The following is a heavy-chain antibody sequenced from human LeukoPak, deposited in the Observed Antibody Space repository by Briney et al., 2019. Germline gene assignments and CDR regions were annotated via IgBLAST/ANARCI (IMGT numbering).Heavy chain of an antibody. D-gene: IGHD3-10*01. CDR2: INSDGSST. V-gene: IGHV3-74*01. CDR1: GFTFSSYW. J-gene: IGHJ4*02. CDR3: AREERWFGELFVDY. Sequence: GGSLRLSCAASGFTFSSYWMHWVRQAPGKGLVWVSRINSDGSSTGYADSVKGRFTISRDNAKNTLYLQMNSLRAEDTAVYYCAREERWFGELFVDYWGQGTLVTVSS.